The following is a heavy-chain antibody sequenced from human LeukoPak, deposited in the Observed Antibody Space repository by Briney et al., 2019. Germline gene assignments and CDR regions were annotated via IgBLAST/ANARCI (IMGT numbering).Heavy chain of an antibody. J-gene: IGHJ4*02. CDR3: ARLAGSSSSDY. V-gene: IGHV4-4*09. CDR2: IYTSGSI. Sequence: SETLSLTCTVSGGSISSDYWSWVREPPGQGLEWIGYIYTSGSINSNPSLNSRVTISLDMSKNQFSLKLSSVTAADTAVYYCARLAGSSSSDYWGQGTLVTVSS. D-gene: IGHD6-6*01. CDR1: GGSISSDY.